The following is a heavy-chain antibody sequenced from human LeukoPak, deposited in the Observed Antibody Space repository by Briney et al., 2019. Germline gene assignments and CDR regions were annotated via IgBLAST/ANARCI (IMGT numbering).Heavy chain of an antibody. Sequence: GGFMRLSSAASGFTFSSYGMSWVRQAPGKRLEWVSTISGSGGSTYYADSVKGRFTISRDNSKNSLSLQMDSLTADDTAVYYCARERTTIVSGTAIGAYWGQGTLVTVSS. V-gene: IGHV3-23*01. D-gene: IGHD4-11*01. CDR2: ISGSGGST. CDR3: ARERTTIVSGTAIGAY. J-gene: IGHJ4*02. CDR1: GFTFSSYG.